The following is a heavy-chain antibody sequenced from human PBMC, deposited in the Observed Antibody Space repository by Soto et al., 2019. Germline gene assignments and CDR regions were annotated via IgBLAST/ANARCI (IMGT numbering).Heavy chain of an antibody. J-gene: IGHJ4*02. CDR1: GGCISNNY. CDR3: ARAGTATLSDY. V-gene: IGHV4-59*01. Sequence: QVQLQESGPGLVKPSETLSLTCTVSGGCISNNYCSWIRQPPGKGLEWIGYMYYSGSTNYNPSLKSRVTISIDTSKNQFSLKLSSVTAADTAVYYCARAGTATLSDYWGQGTLVTVSS. D-gene: IGHD2-15*01. CDR2: MYYSGST.